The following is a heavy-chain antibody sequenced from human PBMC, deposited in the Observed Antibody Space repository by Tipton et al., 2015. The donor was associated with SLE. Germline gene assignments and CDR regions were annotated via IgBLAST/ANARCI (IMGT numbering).Heavy chain of an antibody. D-gene: IGHD3-3*01. Sequence: TLSLTCTVSGSSITAYYWTWIRQPPGKGLEWIGHIYYSGSYYSGSTSYNPSLKSRVTISEDTSKDQFSLKLTSVTAADTAVYYCARTLRGERVVVGLDHYYMGVWGKGTPVTVSS. CDR1: GSSITAYY. CDR2: IYYSGSYYSGST. CDR3: ARTLRGERVVVGLDHYYMGV. J-gene: IGHJ6*03. V-gene: IGHV4-59*01.